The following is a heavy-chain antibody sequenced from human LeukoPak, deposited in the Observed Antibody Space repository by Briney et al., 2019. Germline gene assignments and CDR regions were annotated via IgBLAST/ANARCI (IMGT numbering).Heavy chain of an antibody. Sequence: PGRSLRLSCAASGFTFSSYPMHWVRQTPGKGLEWVAVISHDGRSKYYADSVKGRFTFSRDNSQNTLYVQMNSLRAEDTAVYYCVRALNYDFWSGPLDCWGQGTLVTVSS. CDR1: GFTFSSYP. D-gene: IGHD3-3*01. V-gene: IGHV3-30*04. CDR3: VRALNYDFWSGPLDC. J-gene: IGHJ4*02. CDR2: ISHDGRSK.